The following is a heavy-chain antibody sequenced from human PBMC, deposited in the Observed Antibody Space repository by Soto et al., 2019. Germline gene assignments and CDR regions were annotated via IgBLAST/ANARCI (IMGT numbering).Heavy chain of an antibody. CDR1: GYSFTSYW. Sequence: PGESLKISCKGSGYSFTSYWISWVRQMPGKGLEWMGRIDPSDSYTNCSPSFQGHVTISADKSISTAYLQWSSLKASDTAMYYCARQKEQLDYYGMDVWGQGTTVTVSS. V-gene: IGHV5-10-1*01. CDR3: ARQKEQLDYYGMDV. J-gene: IGHJ6*02. CDR2: IDPSDSYT. D-gene: IGHD6-6*01.